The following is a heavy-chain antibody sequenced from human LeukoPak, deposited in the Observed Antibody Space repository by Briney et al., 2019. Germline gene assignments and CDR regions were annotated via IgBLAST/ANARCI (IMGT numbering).Heavy chain of an antibody. J-gene: IGHJ5*02. V-gene: IGHV3-21*01. CDR1: GFTFSSYS. CDR2: ISSSSSYI. Sequence: GGSLRLSCXASGFTFSSYSMNWVRQAPGKGLEWVSSISSSSSYIYYADSVKGRFTISRDNAKNSLYLQMNSLRAEDTAVYYCARAPYCTNGVCLKNWFDPWGQGTLVTVSS. D-gene: IGHD2-8*01. CDR3: ARAPYCTNGVCLKNWFDP.